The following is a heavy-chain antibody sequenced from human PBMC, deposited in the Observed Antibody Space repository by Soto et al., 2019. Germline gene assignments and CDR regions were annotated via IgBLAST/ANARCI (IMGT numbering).Heavy chain of an antibody. CDR3: AAARIVGATISFDY. CDR1: GFTFTSSA. CDR2: IVVGSGNT. J-gene: IGHJ4*02. Sequence: SVKVSCKASGFTFTSSAVQWVRQARGQRLEWIGWIVVGSGNTNYAQKFQERVTITRDMSTSTAYMELSSLRSEDTAVYYCAAARIVGATISFDYWGQGTLVTVSS. V-gene: IGHV1-58*01. D-gene: IGHD1-26*01.